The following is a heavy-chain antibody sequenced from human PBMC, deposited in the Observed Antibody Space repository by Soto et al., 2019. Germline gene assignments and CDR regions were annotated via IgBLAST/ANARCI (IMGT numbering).Heavy chain of an antibody. J-gene: IGHJ4*02. D-gene: IGHD3-22*01. V-gene: IGHV3-11*01. CDR3: ARYDSSGRSRVFDY. CDR2: ISSRGSTI. Sequence: PGGSLRLSCAASGFTFSDYYMSWIRQAPGKGLEWVSYISSRGSTIYYADSVKGRFTISRDNAKNSLYLQVNSLRAEDTAVYYCARYDSSGRSRVFDYWGQGTLVTVSS. CDR1: GFTFSDYY.